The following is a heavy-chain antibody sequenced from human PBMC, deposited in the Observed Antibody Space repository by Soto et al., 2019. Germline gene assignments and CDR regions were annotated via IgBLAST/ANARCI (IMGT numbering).Heavy chain of an antibody. V-gene: IGHV4-61*01. CDR3: VRETSGWQIDY. Sequence: SETLSLTCTVSGGAVSSASYWLSWVRQPPGKGLEWIGYLHNSGITNYNPSLESRATISVDTSKNQFSLKLTSVTAADTAVYYCVRETSGWQIDYWGQGTLVTVSS. CDR1: GGAVSSASYW. CDR2: LHNSGIT. J-gene: IGHJ4*02. D-gene: IGHD6-19*01.